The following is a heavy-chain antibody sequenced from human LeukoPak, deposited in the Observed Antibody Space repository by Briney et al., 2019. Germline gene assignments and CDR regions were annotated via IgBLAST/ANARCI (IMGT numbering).Heavy chain of an antibody. Sequence: PSETLSLTYAVSDYSISSIYYWGWIRQPPGKGLEWIGSIYHSGSTYYNPSLKSRVTISVDTSKNQFSLKLSSVTAADTAVYYCARRYYDSSGYQGVWFDPWGQGTLVTVSS. CDR2: IYHSGST. V-gene: IGHV4-38-2*01. CDR3: ARRYYDSSGYQGVWFDP. D-gene: IGHD3-22*01. CDR1: DYSISSIYY. J-gene: IGHJ5*02.